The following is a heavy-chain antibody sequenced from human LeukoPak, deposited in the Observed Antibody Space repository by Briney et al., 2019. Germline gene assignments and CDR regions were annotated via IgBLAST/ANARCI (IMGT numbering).Heavy chain of an antibody. Sequence: KASETLSLTCAVYGGSFSGYYWSWIRQPPGKGLEWLGEINHSGSTNYNPSLKSRVTISVDTSKNQFSLKLSSVTAADTAVYYCASLHGGSAGRRFDYWGQGTLVTVSS. CDR2: INHSGST. D-gene: IGHD3-10*01. CDR3: ASLHGGSAGRRFDY. CDR1: GGSFSGYY. V-gene: IGHV4-34*01. J-gene: IGHJ4*02.